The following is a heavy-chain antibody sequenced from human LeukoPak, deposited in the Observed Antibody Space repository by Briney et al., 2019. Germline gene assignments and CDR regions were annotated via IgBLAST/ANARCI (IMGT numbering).Heavy chain of an antibody. CDR1: GFTFSSYW. CDR3: ARDTTTVTTRLHLYGVDV. V-gene: IGHV3-7*03. D-gene: IGHD4-17*01. CDR2: IKQDGSEK. J-gene: IGHJ6*02. Sequence: GGSLRLSCAASGFTFSSYWMSWVRQAPGKGLEWVANIKQDGSEKYYVDSVKGRFTISRDNAKNSLYLQMNSLRAEDTAVYYCARDTTTVTTRLHLYGVDVWGQGTTVTVSS.